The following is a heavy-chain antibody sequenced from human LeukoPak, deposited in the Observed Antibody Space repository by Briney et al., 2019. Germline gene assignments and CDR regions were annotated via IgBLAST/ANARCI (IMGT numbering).Heavy chain of an antibody. V-gene: IGHV1-18*01. CDR1: GYTLINYG. D-gene: IGHD2-2*01. CDR3: AKGGSTRPWSFDI. Sequence: ASVKVSCKASGYTLINYGISWVRQAPGQGLEWMGWISFKKGNTNSAQKFQGRVTLTTDTSTSTAYMELMSLRSDDTAVYYCAKGGSTRPWSFDIWGQGTMVTVSS. J-gene: IGHJ3*02. CDR2: ISFKKGNT.